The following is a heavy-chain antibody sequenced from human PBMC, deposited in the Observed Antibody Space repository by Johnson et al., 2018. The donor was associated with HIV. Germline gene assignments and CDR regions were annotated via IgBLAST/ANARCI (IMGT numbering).Heavy chain of an antibody. V-gene: IGHV3-66*01. Sequence: EVQLVESGGGLVQPGGSLRLSCGASGFTVSNNYMNWVRQAPGKGLEWVSVMYTGGTTYYADSVKGRFTISRDNSKNTLYLQMNSLRAEDTAVYYCARIDYSNYEEAFDIWGQGTMVTVSS. CDR3: ARIDYSNYEEAFDI. J-gene: IGHJ3*02. D-gene: IGHD4-11*01. CDR1: GFTVSNNY. CDR2: MYTGGTT.